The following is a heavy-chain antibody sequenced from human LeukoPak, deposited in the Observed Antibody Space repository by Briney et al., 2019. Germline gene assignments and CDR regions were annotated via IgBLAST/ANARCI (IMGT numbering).Heavy chain of an antibody. D-gene: IGHD3-22*01. CDR3: ARGTYYYDSSGYFDY. CDR2: ISAYNGNT. V-gene: IGHV1-18*01. CDR1: GYTFTSYG. J-gene: IGHJ4*02. Sequence: ASVKVSCKASGYTFTSYGISWVRQAPGQGLEWMGWISAYNGNTNYAQKFQGRVTMTRDTSISTAYMELSRLRSDDTAVYYCARGTYYYDSSGYFDYWGQGTLVTVSS.